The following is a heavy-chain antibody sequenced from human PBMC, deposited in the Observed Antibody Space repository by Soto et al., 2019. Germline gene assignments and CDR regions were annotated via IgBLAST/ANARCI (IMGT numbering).Heavy chain of an antibody. J-gene: IGHJ2*01. CDR2: IYYSGST. CDR1: GGSISSSSYY. D-gene: IGHD1-26*01. Sequence: QLQLQESGPGLVKPSETLSLTCTVSGGSISSSSYYWGWIRQPPGKGLEWIGSIYYSGSTYYNPSLKSRVTISVDTSKNQFSLKLSSVAAADTAVYYCARHDASGSPTSYGRTRVGHYWYFDLWGRGTLVTVSS. V-gene: IGHV4-39*01. CDR3: ARHDASGSPTSYGRTRVGHYWYFDL.